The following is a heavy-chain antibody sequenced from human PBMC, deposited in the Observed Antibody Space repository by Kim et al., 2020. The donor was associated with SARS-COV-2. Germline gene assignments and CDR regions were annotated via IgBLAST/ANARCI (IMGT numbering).Heavy chain of an antibody. CDR1: GFTFSSYA. V-gene: IGHV3-30*04. CDR2: ISYDGSNK. Sequence: GGSLRLFCAASGFTFSSYAMHWVRQAPGKGLEWVAVISYDGSNKYYADSVKGRFTISRDNSKNTLYLQMNSLRAEDTAVYYCARDTPPGKHWGQGTLVTVSS. J-gene: IGHJ4*02. CDR3: ARDTPPGKH.